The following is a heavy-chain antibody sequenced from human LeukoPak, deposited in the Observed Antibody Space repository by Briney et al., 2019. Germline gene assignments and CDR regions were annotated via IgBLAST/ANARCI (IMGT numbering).Heavy chain of an antibody. J-gene: IGHJ6*03. V-gene: IGHV4-4*07. D-gene: IGHD3-3*01. Sequence: SETLSLTFTVSGGSINSYYWSWIRQPAGKGLEWIGRIYTSGSTNYNPSLKNRVTISVDKSKNQFSLKLSSVTAADTAVYYCARSSDFGVVIGHYYMDVWGEGTTVTVSS. CDR1: GGSINSYY. CDR2: IYTSGST. CDR3: ARSSDFGVVIGHYYMDV.